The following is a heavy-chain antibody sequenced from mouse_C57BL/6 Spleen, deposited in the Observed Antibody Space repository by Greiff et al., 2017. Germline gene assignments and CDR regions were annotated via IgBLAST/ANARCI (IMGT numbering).Heavy chain of an antibody. D-gene: IGHD1-1*01. J-gene: IGHJ3*01. CDR3: ARRGYYGSSYAWFAY. Sequence: VQLKHSGPELVQPGASVKISCKASGYTFTDYYMNWVKQSHGKSLEWIGDINPNNGGTSYNQKFKGKATLTVDKSSSTAYMELRSLTSEDSAVYYCARRGYYGSSYAWFAYWGQGTLVTVSA. V-gene: IGHV1-26*01. CDR1: GYTFTDYY. CDR2: INPNNGGT.